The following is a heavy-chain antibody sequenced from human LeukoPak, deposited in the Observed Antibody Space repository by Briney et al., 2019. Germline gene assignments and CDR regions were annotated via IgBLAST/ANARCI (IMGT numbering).Heavy chain of an antibody. D-gene: IGHD6-19*01. J-gene: IGHJ4*02. V-gene: IGHV6-1*01. CDR3: ARDVGTSGWHTFDY. CDR1: GDSVSSNNGA. CDR2: TYYRSKWYD. Sequence: SQTLSLTFAISGDSVSSNNGAWNWIRQSPSRGLEWLGRTYYRSKWYDDYAESMKGRITISPGTSKNQFSLHVYAVTPEDTAVYYCARDVGTSGWHTFDYWGQGTLVTVSS.